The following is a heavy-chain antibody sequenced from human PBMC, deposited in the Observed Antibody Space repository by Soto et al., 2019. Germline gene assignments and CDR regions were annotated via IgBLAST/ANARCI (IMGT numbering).Heavy chain of an antibody. Sequence: QVQLVQSGAEVKKPGSSVKVSCKASGGTFNSYGITWVRQAPGQGLEWMGRIIPIPGIAYYAQKFQGRVTLTADKSTTSAYMELSSLSSEDTAVYYGARDIGWDRPPSSYYGMDVWGQGTAVTVSS. CDR3: ARDIGWDRPPSSYYGMDV. V-gene: IGHV1-69*04. J-gene: IGHJ6*02. CDR1: GGTFNSYG. CDR2: IIPIPGIA. D-gene: IGHD1-26*01.